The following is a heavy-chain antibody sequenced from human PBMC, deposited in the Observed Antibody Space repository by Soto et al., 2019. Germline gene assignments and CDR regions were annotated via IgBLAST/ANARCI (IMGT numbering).Heavy chain of an antibody. Sequence: GESLKISCKVSGYIFTTYWIGWLRQMPGKGLEWMGVIYPGDSDTIYSPSFQGQVTISADKSITTAYLQWSNLRASDTAMYYCARGGVSPRTFDYWGPGTPVTVSS. D-gene: IGHD3-3*01. CDR2: IYPGDSDT. J-gene: IGHJ4*02. V-gene: IGHV5-51*01. CDR1: GYIFTTYW. CDR3: ARGGVSPRTFDY.